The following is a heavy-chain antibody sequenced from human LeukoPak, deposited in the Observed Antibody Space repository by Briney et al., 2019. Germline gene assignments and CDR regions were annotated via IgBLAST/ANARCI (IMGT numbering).Heavy chain of an antibody. J-gene: IGHJ4*02. CDR2: ISGSGGST. Sequence: PGGSLRLSCAASGFTFSSYAMSWVRQAPGKGLEWVSAISGSGGSTYYADSVKGRFTISRDNSKNTLYLQMSSLKASDTAMYYCARPMVRGVMGFDYWGQGTLVTVSS. CDR3: ARPMVRGVMGFDY. D-gene: IGHD3-10*01. V-gene: IGHV3-23*01. CDR1: GFTFSSYA.